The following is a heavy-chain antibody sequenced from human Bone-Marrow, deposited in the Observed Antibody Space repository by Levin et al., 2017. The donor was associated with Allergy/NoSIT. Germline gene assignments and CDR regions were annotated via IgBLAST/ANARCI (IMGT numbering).Heavy chain of an antibody. D-gene: IGHD4-17*01. CDR1: GFNLDSFT. J-gene: IGHJ4*02. CDR3: ARNADDDYGDFSPLYY. V-gene: IGHV3-21*01. Sequence: GASVKVSCVASGFNLDSFTMNWVRQAPGQGLEWISSISGSSGYIHYADSLRGRFTVSRDNAKKSLFLEMSGLTAEDTALYYCARNADDDYGDFSPLYYWGQGTPVTVSS. CDR2: ISGSSGYI.